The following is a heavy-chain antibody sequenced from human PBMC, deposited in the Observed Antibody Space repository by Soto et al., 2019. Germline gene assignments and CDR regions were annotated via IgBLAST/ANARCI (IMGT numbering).Heavy chain of an antibody. D-gene: IGHD2-15*01. CDR3: ARQCRGVTCHWFVP. V-gene: IGHV4-39*01. Sequence: SETLSLTCTVSSGSISSTIYSWDWIRQPPGKGLEWIGSIFYSGSTYYNPSLKSRVTISVDTSKNQFSLTLTSVTAADTDVYYCARQCRGVTCHWFVPWGQGALVTVS. CDR1: SGSISSTIYS. J-gene: IGHJ5*02. CDR2: IFYSGST.